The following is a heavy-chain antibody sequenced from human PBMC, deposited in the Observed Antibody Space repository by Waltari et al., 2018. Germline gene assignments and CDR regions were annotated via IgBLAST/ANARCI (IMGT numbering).Heavy chain of an antibody. CDR1: GYTFTGSY. J-gene: IGHJ6*03. CDR2: INPNSGGT. Sequence: QVQLVQSGAEVKKHGASVRVSCKSSGYTFTGSYMHWVRQAQGQGLEWMGWINPNSGGTNYAQKFQGRVTMTRDTSISTAYMELSRLRSDDTAVYYCATSSWTTVAGVDYYYMDVWGKGTTVTISS. CDR3: ATSSWTTVAGVDYYYMDV. V-gene: IGHV1-2*02. D-gene: IGHD6-13*01.